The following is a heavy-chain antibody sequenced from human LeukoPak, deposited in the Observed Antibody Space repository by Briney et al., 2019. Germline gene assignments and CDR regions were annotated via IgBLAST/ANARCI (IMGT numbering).Heavy chain of an antibody. D-gene: IGHD2-2*01. V-gene: IGHV4-59*11. CDR1: GGSISSHF. J-gene: IGHJ5*02. CDR3: ARDFLESSRASCLNWFDP. CDR2: IHYSGNT. Sequence: SETLSLTCTVSGGSISSHFWTWIRQPPGKGLEWIGYIHYSGNTNYNPSLKSRLSISVDTSKNEFSLKLTSVTAADTAVYYCARDFLESSRASCLNWFDPWGQGTLVTVSS.